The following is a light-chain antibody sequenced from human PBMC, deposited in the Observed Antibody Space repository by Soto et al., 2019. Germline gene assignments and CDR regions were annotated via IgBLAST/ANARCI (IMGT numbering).Light chain of an antibody. J-gene: IGKJ1*01. CDR2: KAS. CDR3: QQYYTYPVT. CDR1: QSIGSW. Sequence: DMQMTQSPSTLSASVVDRVTITCRASQSIGSWLAWYQHKPGKAPNLLIYKASTLASGVPSRFSGSGSGTELTLTISSLQPDDFATYHCQQYYTYPVTFGQGSKVDIK. V-gene: IGKV1-5*03.